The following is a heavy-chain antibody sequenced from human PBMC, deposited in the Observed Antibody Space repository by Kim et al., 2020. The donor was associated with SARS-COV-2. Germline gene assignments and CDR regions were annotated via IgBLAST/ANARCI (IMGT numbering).Heavy chain of an antibody. CDR2: ISGSGGST. Sequence: GGSLRLSCAASGFTFSSYAMSWVRQAPGKGLEWVSAISGSGGSTYYADSVKGRFTISRDNSKNTLYLQMNSLRAEDTAVYYCAKSRPRGYGGNGGYYFDYWGQGTLVTVSS. V-gene: IGHV3-23*01. J-gene: IGHJ4*02. D-gene: IGHD4-17*01. CDR3: AKSRPRGYGGNGGYYFDY. CDR1: GFTFSSYA.